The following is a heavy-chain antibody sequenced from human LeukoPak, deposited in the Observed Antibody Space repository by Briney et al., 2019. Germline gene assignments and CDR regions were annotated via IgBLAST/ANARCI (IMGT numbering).Heavy chain of an antibody. CDR2: IIPIFGTA. CDR1: GGTFSSYA. CDR3: ARDDATAMAAFDI. V-gene: IGHV1-69*13. J-gene: IGHJ3*02. Sequence: GASVKVSCKASGGTFSSYAISWVRQAPGQGLEWMGGIIPIFGTANYAQKFQDRVTITADESTSTAYMELSSLRSEDTAVYYCARDDATAMAAFDIWGQGTMVTVSS. D-gene: IGHD5-18*01.